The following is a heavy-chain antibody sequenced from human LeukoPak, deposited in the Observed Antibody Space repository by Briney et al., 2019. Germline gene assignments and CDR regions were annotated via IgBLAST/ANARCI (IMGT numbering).Heavy chain of an antibody. CDR2: INSDGSST. D-gene: IGHD6-13*01. J-gene: IGHJ4*02. CDR3: ASTGYSSSWYYFDY. Sequence: EPGGSLRLSCAASGFTFSSYWMHWVRQAPGKGLVWVSRINSDGSSTSYADSVKGRFTISRDNAKNTLYLQMNSLRAEDTAVYYCASTGYSSSWYYFDYWGQGTLVTVSS. CDR1: GFTFSSYW. V-gene: IGHV3-74*01.